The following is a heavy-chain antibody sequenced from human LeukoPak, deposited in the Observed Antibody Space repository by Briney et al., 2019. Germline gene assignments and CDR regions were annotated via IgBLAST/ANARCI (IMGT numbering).Heavy chain of an antibody. CDR2: MNPNSGNT. D-gene: IGHD1-14*01. CDR3: ARSFKPYKKFDP. Sequence: ASVKVSCKASGYTFTSYDINWVRQATGQGLEWMGWMNPNSGNTGYAQKFQGRVTMTRNTSISTAYMELSSLRSEDTAVYYCARSFKPYKKFDPWGQGTLVTVSS. CDR1: GYTFTSYD. V-gene: IGHV1-8*01. J-gene: IGHJ5*02.